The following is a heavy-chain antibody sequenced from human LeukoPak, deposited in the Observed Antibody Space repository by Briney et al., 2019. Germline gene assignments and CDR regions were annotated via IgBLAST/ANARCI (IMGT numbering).Heavy chain of an antibody. CDR2: TYYRSMWYN. CDR3: ARDRGGEQQPGRYYYYGMDV. Sequence: SQTLSLTCALSGDSVSSNSAAWNWIRQSSSRGLEWLGRTYYRSMWYNDYAVSVKSRITINPDTSKNQFSLQLNSVTPEDTAVYYCARDRGGEQQPGRYYYYGMDVWGQGTTVTVSS. V-gene: IGHV6-1*01. CDR1: GDSVSSNSAA. D-gene: IGHD6-13*01. J-gene: IGHJ6*02.